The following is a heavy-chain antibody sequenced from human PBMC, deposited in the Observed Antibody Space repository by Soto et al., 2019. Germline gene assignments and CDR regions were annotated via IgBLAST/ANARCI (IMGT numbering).Heavy chain of an antibody. CDR3: VKETVAAAYVETSPFDF. V-gene: IGHV3-23*01. CDR2: IDGGGGGT. D-gene: IGHD2-15*01. J-gene: IGHJ4*02. Sequence: GGSLRLSCAASGFTFSSYAMSWVRQAPGKGLEWVSVIDGGGGGTSLADSVKGRFTISRDNSENTLYLHMNSLRAEDTARYYCVKETVAAAYVETSPFDFWGQGIQVTVSS. CDR1: GFTFSSYA.